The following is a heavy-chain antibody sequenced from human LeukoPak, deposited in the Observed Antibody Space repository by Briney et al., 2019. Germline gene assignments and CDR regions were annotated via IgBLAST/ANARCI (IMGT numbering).Heavy chain of an antibody. V-gene: IGHV3-30*02. J-gene: IGHJ4*02. Sequence: GGSLRLSCAASGFTFSSYGMHWVRQAPGKGLEWVAFIRYDGSNKYYADSVKGRFTISRDNSRNTLYLQMNSLRAEDTAVYYCAKDNGWQQLVPYYFDYWGQGTLVTVSS. CDR3: AKDNGWQQLVPYYFDY. CDR2: IRYDGSNK. D-gene: IGHD6-13*01. CDR1: GFTFSSYG.